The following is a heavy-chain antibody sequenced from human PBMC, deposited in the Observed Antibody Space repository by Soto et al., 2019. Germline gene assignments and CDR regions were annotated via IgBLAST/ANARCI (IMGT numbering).Heavy chain of an antibody. CDR3: ALSGRVGATTLPLDY. V-gene: IGHV1-18*01. J-gene: IGHJ4*02. CDR1: GYTFTSYG. CDR2: ISAYNGNT. Sequence: ASVKVSCKAPGYTFTSYGISWVRQAPGQGLEWMGWISAYNGNTNYAQKLQGRVTMTTDTSTSTAYMELRSLRSDDTAVYYCALSGRVGATTLPLDYWGQGTLVTVSS. D-gene: IGHD1-26*01.